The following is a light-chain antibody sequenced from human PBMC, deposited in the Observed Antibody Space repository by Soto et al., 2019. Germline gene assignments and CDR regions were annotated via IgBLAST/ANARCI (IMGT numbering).Light chain of an antibody. V-gene: IGKV1-13*02. CDR3: QQFNSYPLT. Sequence: AIQLTQSPSSLSASVGDRVTITCRASQAISSALAWYQQKPGKAPRLLIYDASSLEIGVPPRFSGSGSRTDFTLTISSLQPEDFATYYCQQFNSYPLTFGGGTKVEIK. J-gene: IGKJ4*01. CDR2: DAS. CDR1: QAISSA.